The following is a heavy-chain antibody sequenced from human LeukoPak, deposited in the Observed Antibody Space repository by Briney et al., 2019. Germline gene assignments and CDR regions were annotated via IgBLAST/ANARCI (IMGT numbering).Heavy chain of an antibody. Sequence: ASVKVSCKASGYTFTSYYMHWVRQAPGQGLEWMGIINPSGGSTSYAQKFQGRVTMTRDTSTSTVYMELSSLRPEDTPVYYCARDHVAARLVPDYWGQGTLVTGSS. CDR3: ARDHVAARLVPDY. D-gene: IGHD6-6*01. V-gene: IGHV1-46*01. CDR2: INPSGGST. J-gene: IGHJ4*02. CDR1: GYTFTSYY.